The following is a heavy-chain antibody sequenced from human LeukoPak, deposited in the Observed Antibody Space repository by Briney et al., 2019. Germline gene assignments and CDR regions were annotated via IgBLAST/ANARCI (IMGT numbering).Heavy chain of an antibody. J-gene: IGHJ3*02. CDR2: IYYSGST. CDR1: GGSISSYY. CDR3: ARGGIDAFDI. V-gene: IGHV4-59*01. D-gene: IGHD3-16*01. Sequence: SETLSLTCTVSGGSISSYYWSWLRQPPGKGLEWIAYIYYSGSTNYNPSLKSRVTISVDTSKNQFSLKLSSVTAADTAVYYCARGGIDAFDIWGQGTMVTVSS.